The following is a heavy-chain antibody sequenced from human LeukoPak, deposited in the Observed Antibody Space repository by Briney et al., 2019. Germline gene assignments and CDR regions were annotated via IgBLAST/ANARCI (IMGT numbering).Heavy chain of an antibody. CDR1: GFTFSDFY. J-gene: IGHJ2*01. D-gene: IGHD3-10*01. CDR3: ARVGVGTLVRGVSYRYFDL. Sequence: GGSLRLSCAASGFTFSDFYMTWIRQAPGKGLEWVSYISHVGGIIYYADSVRGRFTISSDNAKNSLYLQMNSLRGEDTAVYYCARVGVGTLVRGVSYRYFDLWGRGTLVTVSS. V-gene: IGHV3-11*01. CDR2: ISHVGGII.